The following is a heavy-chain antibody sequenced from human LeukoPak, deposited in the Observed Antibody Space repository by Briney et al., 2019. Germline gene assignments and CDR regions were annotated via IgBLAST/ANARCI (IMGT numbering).Heavy chain of an antibody. CDR3: ARDRITLVRGVINHPSDY. D-gene: IGHD3-10*01. Sequence: GASVKVSCKTSGCTFTSFGLNWVRQAPGQGLEWMGWISAYNGNTNYAQNLQDRVTMTTDTSTSTAYMELRSLRSDDTAVYYCARDRITLVRGVINHPSDYWGQGTLVTVSS. CDR1: GCTFTSFG. J-gene: IGHJ4*02. V-gene: IGHV1-18*01. CDR2: ISAYNGNT.